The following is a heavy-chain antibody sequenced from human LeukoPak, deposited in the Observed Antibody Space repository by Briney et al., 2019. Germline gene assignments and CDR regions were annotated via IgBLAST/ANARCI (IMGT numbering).Heavy chain of an antibody. J-gene: IGHJ4*02. CDR2: INPNSGGT. CDR3: ARGFWSGYYVPFDY. D-gene: IGHD3-3*01. CDR1: GYTFTGYY. V-gene: IGHV1-2*02. Sequence: ASVKVSCKASGYTFTGYYMHWVRQAPGQGLEWMGWINPNSGGTNYAQKFQGRVTMTRDTSISTAYMELSRLRSDDTAVYYCARGFWSGYYVPFDYWGQGTLVTVSS.